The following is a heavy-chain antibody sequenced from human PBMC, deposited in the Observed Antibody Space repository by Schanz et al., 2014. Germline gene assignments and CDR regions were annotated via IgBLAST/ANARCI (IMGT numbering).Heavy chain of an antibody. CDR2: INTGSGDT. CDR3: ARGIGGYGANNYFDY. Sequence: VQLVESGAEVKKPGASVKVSCTASGFNFNNYDINWVRQATGQGLEWVGWINTGSGDTKYSQNFQGRVTITRDTSASTAYMELSSLRSEDTAVYSCARGIGGYGANNYFDYWGQGTLVTVSS. J-gene: IGHJ4*02. D-gene: IGHD5-12*01. V-gene: IGHV1-3*04. CDR1: GFNFNNYD.